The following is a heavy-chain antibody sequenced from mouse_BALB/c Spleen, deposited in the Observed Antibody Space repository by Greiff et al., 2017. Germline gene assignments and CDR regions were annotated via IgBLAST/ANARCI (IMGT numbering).Heavy chain of an antibody. J-gene: IGHJ3*01. Sequence: DLVKPGASVKLSCKASGYTFTSYWINWIKQRPGQGLEWIGRIAPVSGSTYYNEMFKGKATLTVDTSSSTAYIQLSSLSSEDSAVYFCARRDYGSSFFAYWGQGTLVTVSA. CDR3: ARRDYGSSFFAY. CDR1: GYTFTSYW. V-gene: IGHV1S41*01. CDR2: IAPVSGST. D-gene: IGHD1-1*01.